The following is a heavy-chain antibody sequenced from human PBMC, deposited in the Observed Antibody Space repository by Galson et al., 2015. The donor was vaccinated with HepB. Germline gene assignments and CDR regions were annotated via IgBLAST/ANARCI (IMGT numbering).Heavy chain of an antibody. CDR1: GFTVSNNY. D-gene: IGHD2-2*02. CDR3: ARGKKYQLLYGWFDP. CDR2: IYSGGDI. V-gene: IGHV3-53*05. J-gene: IGHJ5*02. Sequence: SLRLSCAASGFTVSNNYMSWVRQAPGKGLEWVSVIYSGGDIYYLDSVKGRFTISRDSSKNTLFLQMNSLRPEDTAVYYCARGKKYQLLYGWFDPWGQGTLVTVSS.